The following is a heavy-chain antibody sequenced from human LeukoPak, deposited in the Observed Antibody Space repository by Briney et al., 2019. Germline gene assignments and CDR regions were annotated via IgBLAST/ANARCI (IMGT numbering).Heavy chain of an antibody. D-gene: IGHD6-13*01. V-gene: IGHV1-8*01. CDR1: GYTFTSHD. Sequence: ASVKVSCKASGYTFTSHDINWVRQATGQGLEWMGWVNPNSGNSASGQKFQGRVTMTRSTSINTVYMELSSLTSEDTAVYYCARRRGAGDTSRNWFDPWGQGTLVIVSS. CDR3: ARRRGAGDTSRNWFDP. CDR2: VNPNSGNS. J-gene: IGHJ5*02.